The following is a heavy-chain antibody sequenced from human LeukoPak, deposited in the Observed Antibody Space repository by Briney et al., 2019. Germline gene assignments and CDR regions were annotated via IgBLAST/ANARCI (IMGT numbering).Heavy chain of an antibody. J-gene: IGHJ5*02. CDR3: VTLMENQLLGKGWTPS. CDR2: ISGGGGNT. Sequence: PGGSLRLSCAASGFTFSMYAMSWVRQAPGKGLKWVSSISGGGGNTYYADSVKGRFTISRDNFKNTLHLQMNSLRVEDTAVYYCVTLMENQLLGKGWTPSWGQGTLVTVSS. CDR1: GFTFSMYA. D-gene: IGHD2-2*01. V-gene: IGHV3-23*01.